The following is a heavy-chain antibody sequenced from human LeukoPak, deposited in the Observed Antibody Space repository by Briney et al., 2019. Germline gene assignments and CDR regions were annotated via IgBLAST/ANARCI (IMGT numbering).Heavy chain of an antibody. Sequence: ASVKVSCKASGGTFSSYAISWVRQAPGQGLEWMGGIIPIFGTANYAQKFQGRVTITADESTSTAYMELSTLRSEDTAVYYCARWDNYYGSGANNWFDPWGQGTLVTVSS. V-gene: IGHV1-69*13. D-gene: IGHD3-10*01. CDR2: IIPIFGTA. J-gene: IGHJ5*02. CDR3: ARWDNYYGSGANNWFDP. CDR1: GGTFSSYA.